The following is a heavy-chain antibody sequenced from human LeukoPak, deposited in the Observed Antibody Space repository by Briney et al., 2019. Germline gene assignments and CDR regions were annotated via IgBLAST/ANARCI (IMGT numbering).Heavy chain of an antibody. CDR1: GFTFSSYG. Sequence: GGSLRLSCAASGFTFSSYGMDWVRQAPGKGLEGVAFIGYDGSNKYYGDSVKGRVTISRDNSKNTLYLQMHSLRAEDTAVYYCAKDYSGTYSYYFDNWGQGTLVTVSS. V-gene: IGHV3-30*02. CDR2: IGYDGSNK. CDR3: AKDYSGTYSYYFDN. D-gene: IGHD1-26*01. J-gene: IGHJ4*02.